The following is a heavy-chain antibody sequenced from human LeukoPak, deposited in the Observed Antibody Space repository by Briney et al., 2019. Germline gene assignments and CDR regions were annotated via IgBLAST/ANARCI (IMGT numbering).Heavy chain of an antibody. CDR3: ARVLTGSWDWFDP. CDR1: GFTFSNYA. V-gene: IGHV3-11*01. D-gene: IGHD2-8*02. CDR2: ISTSGSTI. Sequence: GGSLRLSCAASGFTFSNYAMSWVRQAPGEGLEWVSYISTSGSTIYYADSVKGRFTISRDNAKNSLYLQMNSLRADDTAVYYCARVLTGSWDWFDPWGQGTLVTVSS. J-gene: IGHJ5*02.